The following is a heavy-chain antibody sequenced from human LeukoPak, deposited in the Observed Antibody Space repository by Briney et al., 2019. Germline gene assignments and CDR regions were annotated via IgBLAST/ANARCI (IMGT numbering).Heavy chain of an antibody. V-gene: IGHV3-23*01. J-gene: IGHJ5*02. CDR1: GFTVSSNY. D-gene: IGHD3-22*01. CDR3: AKSGVIVVVIGNWFDP. Sequence: PGGSLRLSCAASGFTVSSNYMSWVRQAPGKGLEWVSVVSGSGGSTYYADSVKGRFTISRDNSKNTLYLQMNSLRAEDTAVYYCAKSGVIVVVIGNWFDPWGQGTLVTVSS. CDR2: VSGSGGST.